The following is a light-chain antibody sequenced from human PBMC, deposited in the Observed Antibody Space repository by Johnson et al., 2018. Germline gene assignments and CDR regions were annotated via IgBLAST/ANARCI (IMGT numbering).Light chain of an antibody. CDR1: SSNIGNNY. J-gene: IGLJ1*01. Sequence: QSVLTQPPSVSAAPGQKVTISCSGSSSNIGNNYVSWYQQLPGTAPKLLIYENNKRPSGIPDRFSGFKSGTSATLGITGLQTGDEAYYYCGTWDSSLSAGNVFRTGTKVTVL. V-gene: IGLV1-51*02. CDR3: GTWDSSLSAGNV. CDR2: ENN.